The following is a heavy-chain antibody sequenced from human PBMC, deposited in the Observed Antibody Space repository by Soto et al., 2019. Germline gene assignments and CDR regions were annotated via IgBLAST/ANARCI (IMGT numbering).Heavy chain of an antibody. V-gene: IGHV3-15*01. D-gene: IGHD2-15*01. J-gene: IGHJ1*01. CDR3: TTDRVFVDLTFQH. Sequence: EVQLVESGGGLVKPGGSLRLSCAASGFTFSNAWMSWVRQAPWKGLEWVGRIKSKTDGGTTDYAAPVKGRFTISRDDSKNTLYLQMNSLKTEDTAVYYCTTDRVFVDLTFQHWGQGTLVTVSS. CDR2: IKSKTDGGTT. CDR1: GFTFSNAW.